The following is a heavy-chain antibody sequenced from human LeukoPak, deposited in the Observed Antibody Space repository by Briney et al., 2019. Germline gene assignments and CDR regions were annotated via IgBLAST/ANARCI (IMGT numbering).Heavy chain of an antibody. CDR2: INPSGGST. CDR1: GYTFTSYY. Sequence: ASVKVSCKASGYTFTSYYMHWLRQAPGQGLAWMGIINPSGGSTSYAQKLQGRVTMTRDTSTSTVYMELSSLRSEDTAVYYCASYSSRYAFDIWGQGTMVTVSS. CDR3: ASYSSRYAFDI. V-gene: IGHV1-46*01. D-gene: IGHD6-13*01. J-gene: IGHJ3*02.